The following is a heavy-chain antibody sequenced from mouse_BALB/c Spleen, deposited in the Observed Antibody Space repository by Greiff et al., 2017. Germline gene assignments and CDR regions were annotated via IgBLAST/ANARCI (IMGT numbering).Heavy chain of an antibody. V-gene: IGHV2-6-4*01. Sequence: VMLVESGPGLVAPSQSLSITCTVSGFSLSRYSVHWVRQPPGKGLEWLGMIWGGGSTDYNSALKSRLSISKDNSKSQVFLKMNSLQTDDTAMYYCASYGNYFAWFAYWGQGTLVTVSA. CDR3: ASYGNYFAWFAY. D-gene: IGHD2-1*01. CDR1: GFSLSRYS. CDR2: IWGGGST. J-gene: IGHJ3*01.